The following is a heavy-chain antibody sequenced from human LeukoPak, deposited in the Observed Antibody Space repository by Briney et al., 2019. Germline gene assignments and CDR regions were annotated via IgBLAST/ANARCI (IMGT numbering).Heavy chain of an antibody. CDR3: VTGYYEPFDN. V-gene: IGHV4-59*01. Sequence: SETLSLTCSLSGPSLSSYYWGWIRQSPGEALEWLGYISDTGNTDYNPSLKSRGTLSLDTSKNQFSLRLTSVTAADTAVYYCVTGYYEPFDNWGQGTLVTVSS. CDR2: ISDTGNT. J-gene: IGHJ4*02. CDR1: GPSLSSYY. D-gene: IGHD3-3*01.